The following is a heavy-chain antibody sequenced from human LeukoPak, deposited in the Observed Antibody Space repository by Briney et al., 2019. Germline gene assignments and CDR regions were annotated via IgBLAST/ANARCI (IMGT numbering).Heavy chain of an antibody. Sequence: GGSLRLSCAASGFTFSTSSMNWVRQAPGKGLEWISYIRGSSTTIYYADSVKGRFTISRDNAKNSLYLQMNSLRAEDTAVYYCARRNDFWFDPWGQGTLVTVSS. J-gene: IGHJ5*02. CDR1: GFTFSTSS. D-gene: IGHD3-3*01. CDR3: ARRNDFWFDP. V-gene: IGHV3-48*04. CDR2: IRGSSTTI.